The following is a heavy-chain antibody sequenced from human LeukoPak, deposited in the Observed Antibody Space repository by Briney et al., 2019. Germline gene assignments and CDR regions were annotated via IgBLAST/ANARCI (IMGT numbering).Heavy chain of an antibody. D-gene: IGHD3-22*01. CDR3: GKDSGYYYDSSGYLGDY. Sequence: GGSLRLSCAASGFTFDDYAMHWVRQAPGKGLEWVSGISWNSGSIGYADSVKGRFTISRDIAKNSLYLQMNSLRAEDTALYYFGKDSGYYYDSSGYLGDYWGQGTLVTVSS. CDR1: GFTFDDYA. J-gene: IGHJ4*02. CDR2: ISWNSGSI. V-gene: IGHV3-9*01.